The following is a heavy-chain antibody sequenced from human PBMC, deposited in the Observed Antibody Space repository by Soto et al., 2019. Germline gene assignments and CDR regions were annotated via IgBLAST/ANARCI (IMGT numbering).Heavy chain of an antibody. Sequence: PVGSLRLSCAASGFTFSSYWMHWVRQAPGKGLVWVSRINSDGSITNYADSVKGRFTISRDNAKNTLYLQMKSLRAEDTAVYYCARVYGCDSGWYDYWGQGTLVTVSS. CDR1: GFTFSSYW. CDR3: ARVYGCDSGWYDY. D-gene: IGHD6-19*01. J-gene: IGHJ4*02. V-gene: IGHV3-74*01. CDR2: INSDGSIT.